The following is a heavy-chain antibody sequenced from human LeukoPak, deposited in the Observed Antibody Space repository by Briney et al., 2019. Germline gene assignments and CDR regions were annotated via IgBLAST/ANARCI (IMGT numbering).Heavy chain of an antibody. V-gene: IGHV3-21*01. CDR1: GFTFSSYS. CDR3: ARDCTNGVCFRFDP. J-gene: IGHJ5*02. Sequence: GGSLRLSRAASGFTFSSYSMNWVRQAPGKGLEWVSSISSSSSYIYYADSVKGRFTISRDNAKNSLYLQMNSLRAEDTAVYYCARDCTNGVCFRFDPWGQGTLVTVSS. D-gene: IGHD2-8*01. CDR2: ISSSSSYI.